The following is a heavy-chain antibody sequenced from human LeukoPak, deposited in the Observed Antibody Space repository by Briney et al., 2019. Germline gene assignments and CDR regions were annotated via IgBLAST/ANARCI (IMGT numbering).Heavy chain of an antibody. V-gene: IGHV3-30-3*01. CDR1: GFTFTDFI. D-gene: IGHD1-14*01. CDR3: ARGPIAGAPDYLDF. J-gene: IGHJ4*02. CDR2: CTVNEGII. Sequence: PGGSLRLSREASGFTFTDFILHRVRQAPGKGLEWVAVCTVNEGIIIYADSVKGRFTISRDNSKNTLYLQMNSLGTDDMGIYYCARGPIAGAPDYLDFWGQGTLVTVSS.